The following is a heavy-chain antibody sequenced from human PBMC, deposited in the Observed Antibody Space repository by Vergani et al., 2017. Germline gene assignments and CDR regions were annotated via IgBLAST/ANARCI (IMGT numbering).Heavy chain of an antibody. CDR2: INPSGGST. CDR1: GYTFTGYY. Sequence: QVQLVQSGAEVKKPGASVKVSCKASGYTFTGYYMHWVRQAPGQGLEWMGIINPSGGSTSYAQKFQGRVTMTRDTSTSPVYMELSSLRSEDTAVYYCARYSGSYVGFDYWGQGTLVTVSS. D-gene: IGHD1-26*01. V-gene: IGHV1-46*03. CDR3: ARYSGSYVGFDY. J-gene: IGHJ4*02.